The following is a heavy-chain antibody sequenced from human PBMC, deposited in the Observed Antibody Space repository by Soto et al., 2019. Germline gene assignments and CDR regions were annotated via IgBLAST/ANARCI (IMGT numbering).Heavy chain of an antibody. D-gene: IGHD2-8*01. Sequence: GGSLRLSCAASGFTFSSYSMNWVRQAPGKGLEWVSYISSSSSTIYYADSVKGRFTISRDNAKNSLYLQMNSLRAEDTAAYYWARAHVHCTHGVCHPYYYYYYLDDWDKGTPVTVSS. V-gene: IGHV3-48*01. CDR1: GFTFSSYS. CDR3: ARAHVHCTHGVCHPYYYYYYLDD. J-gene: IGHJ6*03. CDR2: ISSSSSTI.